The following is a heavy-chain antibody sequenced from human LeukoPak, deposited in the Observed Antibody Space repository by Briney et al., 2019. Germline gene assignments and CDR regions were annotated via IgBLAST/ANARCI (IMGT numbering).Heavy chain of an antibody. D-gene: IGHD2-2*01. CDR3: ARRGVVPTTIGFDH. CDR2: IYPGDSNT. V-gene: IGHV5-51*01. CDR1: GYSFDTHW. J-gene: IGHJ4*02. Sequence: GESLRISCKGSGYSFDTHWINWVRQMPGKGLEWMGIIYPGDSNTRYSPSFQGQVTISADKSISTAYLQWSSLKTSDTAIYYCARRGVVPTTIGFDHWGQGTLVTVSS.